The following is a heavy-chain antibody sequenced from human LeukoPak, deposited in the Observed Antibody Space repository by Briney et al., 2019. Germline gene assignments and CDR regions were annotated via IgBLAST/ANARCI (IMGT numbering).Heavy chain of an antibody. CDR3: ARGLRGVSHLYYYYIDV. V-gene: IGHV3-48*03. Sequence: GGSLRLSCAASGFTFSSYEINWVRQAPGKGLEWVSYISSSGITIYYADSVKGRFTISRDNAKNSLYLQMNSLRAEDTAVYYCARGLRGVSHLYYYYIDVWGKGTTVTISS. D-gene: IGHD3-10*01. CDR2: ISSSGITI. CDR1: GFTFSSYE. J-gene: IGHJ6*03.